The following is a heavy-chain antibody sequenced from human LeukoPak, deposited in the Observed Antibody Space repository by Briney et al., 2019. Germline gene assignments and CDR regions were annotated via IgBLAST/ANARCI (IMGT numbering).Heavy chain of an antibody. V-gene: IGHV4-39*01. D-gene: IGHD3-3*01. CDR2: IYYSGST. J-gene: IGHJ4*02. CDR3: ARLTEWQTDY. CDR1: GGSISSSSYY. Sequence: SETLSLTCTVSGGSISSSSYYWGWIRQPPGKGLEWIGSIYYSGSTYYNPSLKSRVTISVDASKNQFSLKLSSVTAANTAVYYCARLTEWQTDYWGQETLVTVSS.